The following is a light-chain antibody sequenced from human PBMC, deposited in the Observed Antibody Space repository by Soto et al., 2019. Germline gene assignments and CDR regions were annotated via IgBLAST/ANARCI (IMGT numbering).Light chain of an antibody. J-gene: IGLJ3*02. CDR2: DVR. CDR1: SSDVGAYKH. V-gene: IGLV2-14*01. CDR3: SSYTISASVV. Sequence: QSALTQPASVSGSPGQSITISCTGTSSDVGAYKHVSWFQQHPGEAPKLIIYDVRYRPSGISNRFSASKSGNTASLTISGLQAEDEADYYRSSYTISASVVFGGGTKVTVL.